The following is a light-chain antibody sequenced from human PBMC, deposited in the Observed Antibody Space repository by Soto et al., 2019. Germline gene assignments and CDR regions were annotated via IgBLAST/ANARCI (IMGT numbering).Light chain of an antibody. J-gene: IGKJ5*01. V-gene: IGKV3-20*01. Sequence: EIVSTQSPGTLSLSPAERATLSCRASQSVSSSYLAWYQQKPGQAPRLLLQGASSRSTGIPDRLSGRGSGTDFTLTTGRLEPEDFAVYYCQHYGSSPTVVQGTRLES. CDR3: QHYGSSPT. CDR1: QSVSSSY. CDR2: GAS.